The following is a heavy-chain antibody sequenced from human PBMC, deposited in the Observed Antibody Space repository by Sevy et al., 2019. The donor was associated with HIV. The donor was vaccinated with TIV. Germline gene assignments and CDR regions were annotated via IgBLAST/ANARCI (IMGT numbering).Heavy chain of an antibody. J-gene: IGHJ4*02. CDR1: GFTFSSYA. D-gene: IGHD2-2*01. Sequence: GGYLRLSCAASGFTFSSYAMSWVRQAPGKGLEWLSAISGSGGSTYYADSVKGRFTISRDNSNNTLYLQMNSLRAEDPAVYYCAKGDCSSTSCPSGDYWGQGTLVTVSS. CDR3: AKGDCSSTSCPSGDY. CDR2: ISGSGGST. V-gene: IGHV3-23*01.